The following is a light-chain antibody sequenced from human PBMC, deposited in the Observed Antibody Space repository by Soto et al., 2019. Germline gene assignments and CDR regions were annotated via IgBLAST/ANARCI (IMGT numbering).Light chain of an antibody. V-gene: IGKV3-20*01. CDR3: HQYDSIVQT. Sequence: IVLTQSPGTRPVAPGGRARRSCNDCQSVRNSLLAWYQQKPGQPPRLLIYDASTRATATPERFSGSGSGTSFTLTISSLEPEDFAVYYCHQYDSIVQTFGQGTKVDIK. CDR2: DAS. CDR1: QSVRNSL. J-gene: IGKJ1*01.